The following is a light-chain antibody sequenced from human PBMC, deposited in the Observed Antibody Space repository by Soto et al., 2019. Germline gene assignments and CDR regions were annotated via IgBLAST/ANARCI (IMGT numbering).Light chain of an antibody. CDR3: QQRSNWPIT. V-gene: IGKV3-11*01. CDR1: QSVDSN. Sequence: EIVLTQSPGTLSLSPGERATLSCRASQSVDSNLAWYQQKPGQAPRLLIFGASTRATGIPARFSGSGSGTDFTLTISSLQSEDFGVYYCQQRSNWPITFGQGTRLEIK. J-gene: IGKJ5*01. CDR2: GAS.